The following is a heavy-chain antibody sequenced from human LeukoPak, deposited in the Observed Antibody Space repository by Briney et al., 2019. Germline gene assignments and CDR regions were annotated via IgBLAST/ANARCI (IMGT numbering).Heavy chain of an antibody. Sequence: GRSLRLSCAASGFTFSSYAMHWVRQAPGKGLEWVAVISYDGSNKYYADSVKGRFTTSRDNSKNTLYLQMNSLRAEDTAVYYCARDQGGYDPVYYYGMDVWGKGTTVTVSS. J-gene: IGHJ6*04. D-gene: IGHD5-12*01. CDR2: ISYDGSNK. V-gene: IGHV3-30*04. CDR3: ARDQGGYDPVYYYGMDV. CDR1: GFTFSSYA.